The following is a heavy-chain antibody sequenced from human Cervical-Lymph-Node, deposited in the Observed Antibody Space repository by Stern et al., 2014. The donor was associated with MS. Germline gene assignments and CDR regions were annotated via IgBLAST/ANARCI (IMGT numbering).Heavy chain of an antibody. J-gene: IGHJ4*02. CDR3: GRIIQERESCAGDCSYYFDN. CDR2: LYHSGNT. Sequence: QVQLQESGSGLLKPAQTLSLTCAVSGGSVSYVGYSWNWIRQPPGKGLEWIGYLYHSGNTDYNPSLKSRVTISLDRSKNQFSLKLTSVTAADTAVYYCGRIIQERESCAGDCSYYFDNWGQGTLVTVSS. CDR1: GGSVSYVGYS. D-gene: IGHD2-21*02. V-gene: IGHV4-30-2*01.